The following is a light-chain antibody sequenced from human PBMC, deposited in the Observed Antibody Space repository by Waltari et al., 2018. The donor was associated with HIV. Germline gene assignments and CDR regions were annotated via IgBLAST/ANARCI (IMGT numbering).Light chain of an antibody. V-gene: IGKV3-11*01. J-gene: IGKJ2*03. Sequence: ENVLTQSPATLSLSPGERATLSCRTRQNVSSSLAWYHQQPGQAPRLLIYGASNRATGIPARFSGSGSGTDFTLTINSLEPEDFAVYYCQQRSNWPPRYSFGQGTKLEIK. CDR3: QQRSNWPPRYS. CDR1: QNVSSS. CDR2: GAS.